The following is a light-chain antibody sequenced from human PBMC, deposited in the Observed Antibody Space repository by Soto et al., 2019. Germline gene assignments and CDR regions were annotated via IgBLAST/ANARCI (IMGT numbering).Light chain of an antibody. CDR2: EVT. V-gene: IGLV2-8*01. J-gene: IGLJ3*02. CDR3: TSYAGSNIWV. Sequence: QSVLTQPPSASGSHGQSVTISCTGTSSDVGAYNYVSWYQQYPGKAPKLMIYEVTKRPSGVPDRFSGSKSGKTASLTVSGLQPEDEADYYCTSYAGSNIWVFGGGTNLTVL. CDR1: SSDVGAYNY.